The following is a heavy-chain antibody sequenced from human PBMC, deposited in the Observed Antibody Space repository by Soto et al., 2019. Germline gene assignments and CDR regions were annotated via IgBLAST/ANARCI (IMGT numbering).Heavy chain of an antibody. CDR1: GYTFTSYY. CDR2: INPSGGST. J-gene: IGHJ6*03. CDR3: ARAGWVSSYGRPHKKDYYYYMDV. D-gene: IGHD5-18*01. Sequence: ASVKVSCKASGYTFTSYYMHWVRQAPGQGLEWMGIINPSGGSTSYAQKFQGRVTMTRDTSTSTVYMELSSLSSEDTAVYYCARAGWVSSYGRPHKKDYYYYMDVWGKGPTVTVSS. V-gene: IGHV1-46*03.